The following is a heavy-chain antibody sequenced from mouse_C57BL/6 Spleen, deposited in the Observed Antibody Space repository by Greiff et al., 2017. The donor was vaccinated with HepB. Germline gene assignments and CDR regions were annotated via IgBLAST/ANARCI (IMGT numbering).Heavy chain of an antibody. D-gene: IGHD4-1*01. J-gene: IGHJ1*03. V-gene: IGHV1-15*01. CDR1: GYTFTDYE. CDR3: TRWLTFFDV. CDR2: IDPETGGN. Sequence: VKLQQSGAELVRPGASVTLSCKASGYTFTDYEMHWVKQTPVHGLEWIGAIDPETGGNAYNQKFKGKAILTAEKSTSTAYMEIRSLTSEDSAVYYCTRWLTFFDVWGTGTTVTVSS.